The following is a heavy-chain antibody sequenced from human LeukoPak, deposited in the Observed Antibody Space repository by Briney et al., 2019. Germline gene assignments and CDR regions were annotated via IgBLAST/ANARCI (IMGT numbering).Heavy chain of an antibody. D-gene: IGHD2-21*02. Sequence: SETLSLTCAVYGGPLSYYYWSWIRQPPEKGLEWIGEINRSGSTNYNPSLKSRVSISVDTSKKQFSLKLSSVTAADTAVYYCARGGFYCGDDCYVDYWGQGTLVTVSS. J-gene: IGHJ4*02. V-gene: IGHV4-34*01. CDR2: INRSGST. CDR1: GGPLSYYY. CDR3: ARGGFYCGDDCYVDY.